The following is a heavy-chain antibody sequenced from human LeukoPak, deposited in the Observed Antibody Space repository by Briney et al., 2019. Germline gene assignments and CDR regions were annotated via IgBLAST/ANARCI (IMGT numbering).Heavy chain of an antibody. CDR1: GFTFKNYW. Sequence: GGSLRLSCAASGFTFKNYWMHWVRQAPGKGLVWVSRIDSDGSSTNYADSVKGRFTISRDNAKNTPYLQMNSLRAEDTAVYYCALIGLDSSGYYYDYLDYWGQGTLVTVSS. V-gene: IGHV3-74*01. CDR3: ALIGLDSSGYYYDYLDY. J-gene: IGHJ4*02. D-gene: IGHD3-22*01. CDR2: IDSDGSST.